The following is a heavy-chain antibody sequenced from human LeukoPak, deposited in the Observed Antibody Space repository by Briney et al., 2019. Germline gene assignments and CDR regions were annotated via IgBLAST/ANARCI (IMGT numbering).Heavy chain of an antibody. CDR3: ARRHYYDSSGYSLDY. V-gene: IGHV3-23*01. J-gene: IGHJ4*02. CDR2: ISGSGGNT. Sequence: PGGSLRLSCAASGITFSSYGMSWVRQAPGKGLEWVSAISGSGGNTYYADSVKGRFTISRDNSKNTLYLQMNSLRAEDTAVYYCARRHYYDSSGYSLDYWGQGTLVTVSS. D-gene: IGHD3-22*01. CDR1: GITFSSYG.